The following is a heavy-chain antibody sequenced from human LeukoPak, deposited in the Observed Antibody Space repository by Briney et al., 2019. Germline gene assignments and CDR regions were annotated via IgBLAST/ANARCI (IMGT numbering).Heavy chain of an antibody. CDR1: GYSFTIYW. D-gene: IGHD3-10*01. V-gene: IGHV5-51*01. CDR3: ARSTMVRGVISMDV. CDR2: IYPADSDT. J-gene: IGHJ6*02. Sequence: GESLKTSCKGSGYSFTIYWIGWVRQMPGKGLEWMGIIYPADSDTRYSPSFQGQVTISADKSISTTYLQWSSLKASDTAMYYCARSTMVRGVISMDVWGQGTTVTVSS.